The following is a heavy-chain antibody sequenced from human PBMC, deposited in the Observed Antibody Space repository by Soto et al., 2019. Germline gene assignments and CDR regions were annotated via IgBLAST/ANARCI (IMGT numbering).Heavy chain of an antibody. V-gene: IGHV3-23*01. Sequence: PGGSLRLSCGASGFTFSVYAMTWVRQAPGKGLEWVSAISGNGGSTYYADSVKGRFTISRDNSKSTLHLQMNSLRVEDTAVYYCVKDDRILGRRYFDLWGRGTLVTVSS. CDR3: VKDDRILGRRYFDL. D-gene: IGHD2-15*01. CDR1: GFTFSVYA. CDR2: ISGNGGST. J-gene: IGHJ2*01.